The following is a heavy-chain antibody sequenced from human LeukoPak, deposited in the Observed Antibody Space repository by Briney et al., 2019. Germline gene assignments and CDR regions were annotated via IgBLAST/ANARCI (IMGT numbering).Heavy chain of an antibody. V-gene: IGHV4-59*06. CDR1: GGSISGYY. J-gene: IGHJ4*02. CDR3: ARDNLGGGYPYYFDY. Sequence: SETLSLTCAVSGGSISGYYWSWIRQPPGKGLEWIGYIYYSGSTYYNPSLKSRVTISVDTSKNQFSLKLSSVTAADTAVYYCARDNLGGGYPYYFDYWGQGTLVTVSS. D-gene: IGHD2-15*01. CDR2: IYYSGST.